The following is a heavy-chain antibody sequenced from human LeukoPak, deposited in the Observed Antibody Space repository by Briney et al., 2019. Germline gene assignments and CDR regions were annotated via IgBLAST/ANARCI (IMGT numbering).Heavy chain of an antibody. CDR3: ARISYSSSFNWFDP. V-gene: IGHV4-34*01. CDR2: INHSGST. Sequence: PSETLSLTCAVYGGSFSGYYWSWIRQPPGKGLEWIGEINHSGSTNYNPSLKSRVTISVDTSKNQFSLKLSSVTAADTAVYYCARISYSSSFNWFDPWGQGTLVTVSS. D-gene: IGHD6-13*01. CDR1: GGSFSGYY. J-gene: IGHJ5*02.